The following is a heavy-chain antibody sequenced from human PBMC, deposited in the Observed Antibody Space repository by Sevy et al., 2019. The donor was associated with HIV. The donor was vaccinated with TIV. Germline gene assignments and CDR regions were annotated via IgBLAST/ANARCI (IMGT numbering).Heavy chain of an antibody. CDR2: IYYSGTT. CDR3: SRPSREWDVFEFDY. D-gene: IGHD1-26*01. V-gene: IGHV4-39*01. J-gene: IGHJ4*02. Sequence: SETLPLTCTVSGVSISSSSYYWGWIRQPPGKGLEWIGSIYYSGTTYYNPSLKSRVTMSVDTSKNQFSLKLSSVTAADTAVYYCSRPSREWDVFEFDYWGQGTLVTVSS. CDR1: GVSISSSSYY.